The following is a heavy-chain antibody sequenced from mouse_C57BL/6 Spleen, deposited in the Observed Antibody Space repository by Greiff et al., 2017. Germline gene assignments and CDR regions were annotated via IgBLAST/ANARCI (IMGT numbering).Heavy chain of an antibody. CDR2: FYPGSGSI. CDR1: GYTFTEYT. CDR3: ARHEDHCYYGSSYGYFDY. J-gene: IGHJ2*01. D-gene: IGHD1-1*01. Sequence: QVQLQQSGAELVKPGASVKLSCKASGYTFTEYTIHWVKQRSGQGLEWIGWFYPGSGSIKYNEKFKGKATLTADKSSSTVYMELSRLTSEDSAVYFWARHEDHCYYGSSYGYFDYWGQGTTLTVSS. V-gene: IGHV1-62-2*01.